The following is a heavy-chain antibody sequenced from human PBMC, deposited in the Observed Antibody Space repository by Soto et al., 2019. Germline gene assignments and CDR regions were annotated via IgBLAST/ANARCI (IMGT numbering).Heavy chain of an antibody. V-gene: IGHV3-30*18. CDR1: GFTFSSYG. J-gene: IGHJ4*02. CDR3: AKPFQDDYGDYVGY. D-gene: IGHD4-17*01. CDR2: ISYDGSNK. Sequence: QVQLVESGGGVVQPGRSLRLCCAASGFTFSSYGMHWVRQAPGKGLEWVAVISYDGSNKYYADSVKGRFTISRDNSKNTLYLQMNSLRAEDTAVYYCAKPFQDDYGDYVGYWGQGTLVTVSS.